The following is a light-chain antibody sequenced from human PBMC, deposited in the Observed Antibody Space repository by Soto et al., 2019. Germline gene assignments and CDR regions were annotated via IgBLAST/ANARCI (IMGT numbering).Light chain of an antibody. Sequence: QSALTQPASVSGSPGQSITISCTGTNSDVGDYNLVSWYHQHPGKAPKLMIYEVSKRPSGVSNRFSGSKSGNTASLTISGLQAEDEADYYCCSYAGSSSFYVFGTGTKVTVL. CDR2: EVS. J-gene: IGLJ1*01. V-gene: IGLV2-23*02. CDR1: NSDVGDYNL. CDR3: CSYAGSSSFYV.